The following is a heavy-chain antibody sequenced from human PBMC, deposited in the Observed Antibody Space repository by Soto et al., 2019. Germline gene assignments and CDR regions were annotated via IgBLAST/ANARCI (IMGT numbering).Heavy chain of an antibody. J-gene: IGHJ6*02. CDR3: AKGVLSFHYGMEV. Sequence: EVQLLQSGGGVVPPGGSLRLACATSGFTFNTYPMTWVGQAPGKGLEWVSSISSTAGRTSSYADSVKGRFAISRDFSDNTVYLQMNNLRVDDTAVYFCAKGVLSFHYGMEVWGQGTTVTVSS. V-gene: IGHV3-23*01. CDR2: ISSTAGRTS. D-gene: IGHD3-10*01. CDR1: GFTFNTYP.